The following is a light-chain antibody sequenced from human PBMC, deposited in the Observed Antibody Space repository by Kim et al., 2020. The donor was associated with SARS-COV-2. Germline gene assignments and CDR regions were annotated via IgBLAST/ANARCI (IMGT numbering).Light chain of an antibody. Sequence: GQSVTISCTGTSSDVGGYNYVSWYQHHPGNAPKLLIYEVSKRPSGVTDRFSGSKSGNTASLTVSALQAEDEGDYYCSSYAGSNSVVFGGGTQLTVL. V-gene: IGLV2-8*01. CDR1: SSDVGGYNY. CDR3: SSYAGSNSVV. J-gene: IGLJ2*01. CDR2: EVS.